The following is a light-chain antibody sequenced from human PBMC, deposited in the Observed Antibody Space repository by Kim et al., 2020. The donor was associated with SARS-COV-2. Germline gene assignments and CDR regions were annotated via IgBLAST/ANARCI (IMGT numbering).Light chain of an antibody. Sequence: ASIGDRVTITCRASQNIDTNLNWYQQKPGKAPKLLIYDASTLQSGVPSRFSGRGSGTDFILTVSSLQPEDFATYSCQQSYSTPRTFGQGTKVDIK. J-gene: IGKJ1*01. V-gene: IGKV1-39*01. CDR3: QQSYSTPRT. CDR2: DAS. CDR1: QNIDTN.